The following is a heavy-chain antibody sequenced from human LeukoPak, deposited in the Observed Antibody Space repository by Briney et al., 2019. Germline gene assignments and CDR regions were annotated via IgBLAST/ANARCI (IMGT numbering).Heavy chain of an antibody. V-gene: IGHV3-53*04. CDR2: IYSGGST. CDR3: ARGPGQGHAFDI. Sequence: GGSLRLSCAASGFTFSSIYMSWLRQAPGKGLEWVSVIYSGGSTYYADSVKGRFTISRHNSKNTLYLQMNSLRAEDTAVYYCARGPGQGHAFDIWGQGTMVTVSS. J-gene: IGHJ3*02. CDR1: GFTFSSIY.